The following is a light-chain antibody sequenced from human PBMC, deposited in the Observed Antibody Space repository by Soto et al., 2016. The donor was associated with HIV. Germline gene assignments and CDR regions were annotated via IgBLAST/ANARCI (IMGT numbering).Light chain of an antibody. Sequence: SYGLTQAPSVSVSPRQTASITCSGDNLGKKYASWYQQKPGQSPVLVIYQDYRRPSGIPERFSGSKSGNTATLTISKTQAMDEADYYCQAWDTSSVLFGGGTKLTVL. V-gene: IGLV3-1*01. CDR3: QAWDTSSVL. CDR1: NLGKKY. CDR2: QDY. J-gene: IGLJ2*01.